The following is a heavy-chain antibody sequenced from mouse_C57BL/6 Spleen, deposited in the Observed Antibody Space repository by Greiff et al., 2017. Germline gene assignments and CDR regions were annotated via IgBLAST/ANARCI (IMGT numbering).Heavy chain of an antibody. V-gene: IGHV3-6*01. J-gene: IGHJ2*01. Sequence: EVHLVESGPGLVKPSQSLSLTCSVTGYSITSGYYWNWIRQFPGNKLEWMGYISYDGSNNYNPSLKNRISITRDTSKNQFFLKLNSVTTEDTATYYCARDPLGYYFDYWGQGTTLTVSS. CDR2: ISYDGSN. D-gene: IGHD4-1*01. CDR1: GYSITSGYY. CDR3: ARDPLGYYFDY.